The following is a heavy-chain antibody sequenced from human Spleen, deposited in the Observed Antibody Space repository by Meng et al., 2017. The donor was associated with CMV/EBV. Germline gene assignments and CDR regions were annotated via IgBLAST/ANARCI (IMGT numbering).Heavy chain of an antibody. Sequence: ASVKVSCKASGYTFTSYGISWVRQATGQGLEWMGWMNPNSGNTGYAQKFQGRVTMTRTTSISTAYMELSSLRFEDTAVYYCARGGIWWTGYYSNWFDPWGQGTLVTVSS. CDR2: MNPNSGNT. CDR3: ARGGIWWTGYYSNWFDP. J-gene: IGHJ5*02. CDR1: GYTFTSYG. D-gene: IGHD3/OR15-3a*01. V-gene: IGHV1-8*02.